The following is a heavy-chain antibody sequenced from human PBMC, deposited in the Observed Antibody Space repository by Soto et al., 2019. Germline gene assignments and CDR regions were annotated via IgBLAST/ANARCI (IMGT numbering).Heavy chain of an antibody. CDR2: FDPEDGET. Sequence: GASVKVSCKVSGYTLTELSMHWVRQAPGKGLEWMGGFDPEDGETIYAQKSQGRVTMTEDTSTDTAYMELSSLRSEDTAVYYCARDLRSIAAAGTVVPWFDSWGQGTLVTVSS. J-gene: IGHJ5*01. D-gene: IGHD6-13*01. CDR1: GYTLTELS. CDR3: ARDLRSIAAAGTVVPWFDS. V-gene: IGHV1-24*01.